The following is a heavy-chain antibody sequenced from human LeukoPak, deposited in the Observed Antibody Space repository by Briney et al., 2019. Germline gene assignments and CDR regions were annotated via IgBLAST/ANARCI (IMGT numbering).Heavy chain of an antibody. CDR1: GFTFSSYS. Sequence: GGSLRLSCAASGFTFSSYSMNWVRQAPGKGLEWVSSISSSSSYIYYADSVKGRFTISRDNAKNSLYLQMNSLRAEDMALYYCAKGSRSSGWYNWFDPWGQGTLVTVSS. CDR3: AKGSRSSGWYNWFDP. D-gene: IGHD6-19*01. J-gene: IGHJ5*02. V-gene: IGHV3-21*04. CDR2: ISSSSSYI.